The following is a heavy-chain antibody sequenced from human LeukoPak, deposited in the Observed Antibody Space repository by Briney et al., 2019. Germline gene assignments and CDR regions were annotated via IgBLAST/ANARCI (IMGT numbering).Heavy chain of an antibody. Sequence: GGSLRLSCAASGFTFSSYNMNWVRQAPGKGLEWVSYITSSRSTIYYADSVKGRFTISRGNARNSLYLQMNSLRDEDTAVYYCAREHIVATAGFDYWGQGTLVTVSS. D-gene: IGHD5-12*01. CDR3: AREHIVATAGFDY. J-gene: IGHJ4*02. CDR1: GFTFSSYN. CDR2: ITSSRSTI. V-gene: IGHV3-48*02.